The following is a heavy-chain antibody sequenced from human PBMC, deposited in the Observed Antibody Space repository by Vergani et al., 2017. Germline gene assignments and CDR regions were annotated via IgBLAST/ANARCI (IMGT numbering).Heavy chain of an antibody. Sequence: EVDLVESGGGLAQPGGSLRLSCEASGITFWKFGMHWVRHGPGKGLEWVSAISGSGGSTYYADSVKGRFTISRDNSKNTLYLQMNSLRAEDTAVYYCHCGGDCYPLNNWFDPWGQGTLVTVSS. CDR2: ISGSGGST. D-gene: IGHD2-21*01. CDR1: GITFWKFG. V-gene: IGHV3-23*04. J-gene: IGHJ5*02. CDR3: HCGGDCYPLNNWFDP.